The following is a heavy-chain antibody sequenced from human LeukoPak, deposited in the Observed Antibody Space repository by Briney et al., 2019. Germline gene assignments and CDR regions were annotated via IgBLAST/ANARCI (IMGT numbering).Heavy chain of an antibody. V-gene: IGHV4-59*01. D-gene: IGHD3-3*01. J-gene: IGHJ3*02. CDR2: IYYSGST. Sequence: SETLSLTCTVSGDSISNYYWSWIRQPPGKGLEWIGYIYYSGSTNYNPSLKSRVTISVDTSKNQFSLKLSSVTAADTAVYYCARESYDFWSGYYKGAFDIWGQGTMVTVSS. CDR3: ARESYDFWSGYYKGAFDI. CDR1: GDSISNYY.